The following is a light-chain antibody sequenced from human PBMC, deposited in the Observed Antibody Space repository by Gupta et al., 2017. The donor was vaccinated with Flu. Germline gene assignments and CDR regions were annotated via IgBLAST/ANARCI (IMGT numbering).Light chain of an antibody. V-gene: IGKV1-39*01. J-gene: IGKJ2*01. Sequence: GDRVTITCRASQIISTYLNWYQQKPGKAPKLLIYAASSLHSGVPSRFSGSGSATDFTLTISSLQPEDFATYYCQQTNSIPHTFGQGTKLEIK. CDR2: AAS. CDR1: QIISTY. CDR3: QQTNSIPHT.